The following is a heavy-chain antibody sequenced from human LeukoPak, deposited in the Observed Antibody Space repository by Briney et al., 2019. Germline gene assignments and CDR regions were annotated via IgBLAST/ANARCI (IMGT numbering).Heavy chain of an antibody. CDR3: AGSLLFSGSYYFDY. J-gene: IGHJ4*02. CDR2: IYYSGST. D-gene: IGHD3-10*01. V-gene: IGHV4-59*01. CDR1: GVSISSYY. Sequence: TSETLSLTCTVSGVSISSYYWSWIRQPPGMGLEWIGSIYYSGSTNYNPSLKSRVTISVDTSKNQFSLKLSSVTAADTAVYYCAGSLLFSGSYYFDYWGQGTLVTVSS.